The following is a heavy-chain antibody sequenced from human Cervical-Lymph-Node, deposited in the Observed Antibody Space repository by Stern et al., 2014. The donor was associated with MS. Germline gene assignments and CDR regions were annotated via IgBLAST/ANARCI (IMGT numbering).Heavy chain of an antibody. Sequence: VQLVQSGGGLVQPGGPRRLSCAASGFTFSSYGIHWVRQAPGKGRGGVSRINSDGSSTSYADSVKGRFTISRDNAKNTLYLQMNSLRAEDTAVYYCARAGYDSSGYYQNCDYWGQGTLVTVSS. V-gene: IGHV3-74*02. J-gene: IGHJ4*02. CDR3: ARAGYDSSGYYQNCDY. CDR2: INSDGSST. CDR1: GFTFSSYG. D-gene: IGHD3-22*01.